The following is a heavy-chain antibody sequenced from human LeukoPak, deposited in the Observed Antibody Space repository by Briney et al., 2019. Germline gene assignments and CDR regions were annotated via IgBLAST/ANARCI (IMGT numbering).Heavy chain of an antibody. V-gene: IGHV1-18*01. J-gene: IGHJ3*02. CDR2: ISVYNGNT. CDR3: AREGVFQGYCSGGSCYPDAFDI. D-gene: IGHD2-15*01. Sequence: ASVKVSCKASGYTFTSYGISWVRQAPGQGLEWMGWISVYNGNTNYAQKLQGRVTMTTDTSTSTAHMERRSLRSDDTAVYYCAREGVFQGYCSGGSCYPDAFDIWGQGTMVTVSS. CDR1: GYTFTSYG.